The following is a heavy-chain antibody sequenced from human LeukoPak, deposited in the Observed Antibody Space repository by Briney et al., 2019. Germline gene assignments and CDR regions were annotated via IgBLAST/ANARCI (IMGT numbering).Heavy chain of an antibody. J-gene: IGHJ4*02. D-gene: IGHD2-15*01. V-gene: IGHV3-21*01. CDR3: SRDGSGSGDC. CDR2: ISSESTNI. CDR1: GFTFNISG. Sequence: GGSLRLSCAASGFTFNISGMNWVRQAPGKGLEWVSSISSESTNIYYADSVKGRFTISRDNAKNSLFLEMNSLRPEDTAVYYCSRDGSGSGDCWGQGTLVTVSS.